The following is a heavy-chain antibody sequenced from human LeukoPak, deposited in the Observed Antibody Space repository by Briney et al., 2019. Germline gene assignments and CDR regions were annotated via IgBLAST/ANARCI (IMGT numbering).Heavy chain of an antibody. Sequence: GGSLRLSCAASGFTFSSYAMSWVRQAPGKGLEWVSAISGSGGSTYYADSVKGRFTISRDNSTNTLYLQMNSLRAEDTAVYYCAKGRKRTTVTTFDYWGQGTLVTVSS. CDR2: ISGSGGST. J-gene: IGHJ4*02. CDR1: GFTFSSYA. CDR3: AKGRKRTTVTTFDY. D-gene: IGHD4-17*01. V-gene: IGHV3-23*01.